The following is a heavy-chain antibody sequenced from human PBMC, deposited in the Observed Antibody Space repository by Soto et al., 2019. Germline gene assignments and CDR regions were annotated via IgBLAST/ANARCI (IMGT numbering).Heavy chain of an antibody. J-gene: IGHJ4*02. V-gene: IGHV3-33*01. CDR1: GFTFSSFG. Sequence: GGSLRLSCAASGFTFSSFGMHWVRQAPGKGLEWVAVIWYDGSNKYYADSVKGRFTISRDNSKNTLYLQMNSLRAEDTAVYYCARDWLRDHSGYYGMPHDYWGQGTLVTVSS. CDR3: ARDWLRDHSGYYGMPHDY. CDR2: IWYDGSNK. D-gene: IGHD3-22*01.